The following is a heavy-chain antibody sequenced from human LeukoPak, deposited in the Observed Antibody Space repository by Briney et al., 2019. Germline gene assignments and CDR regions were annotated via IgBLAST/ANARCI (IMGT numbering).Heavy chain of an antibody. CDR1: GYTFTGYY. D-gene: IGHD3-10*01. CDR3: ARATMVRGVLDAFDI. J-gene: IGHJ3*02. Sequence: GASVKVSCKASGYTFTGYYMHWVRQAPGQGLEWMGWINPNSGGTNYAQKFQGRVTMTRDTSISTAYMELSRLRSDDTAVYYCARATMVRGVLDAFDIWGQGTTVTVSS. CDR2: INPNSGGT. V-gene: IGHV1-2*02.